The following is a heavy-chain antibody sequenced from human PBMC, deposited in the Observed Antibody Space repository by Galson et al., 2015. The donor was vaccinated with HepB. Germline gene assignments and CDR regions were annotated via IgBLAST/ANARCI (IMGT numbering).Heavy chain of an antibody. Sequence: SLRLSCAASGFTFSSYGMHWVRQAPGKGLEWVAVISYDGSNKYYADSVKGRFTISRDNSKNTLYLQMNSLRAEDTAVYYCARELPRYYYDSSGYGVFDYWGQGTLVTVSS. D-gene: IGHD3-22*01. V-gene: IGHV3-30*03. J-gene: IGHJ4*02. CDR1: GFTFSSYG. CDR2: ISYDGSNK. CDR3: ARELPRYYYDSSGYGVFDY.